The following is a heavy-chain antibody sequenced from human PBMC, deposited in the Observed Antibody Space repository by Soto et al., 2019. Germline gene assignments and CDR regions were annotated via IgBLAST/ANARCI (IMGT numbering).Heavy chain of an antibody. CDR3: AHRRSPGYFDY. V-gene: IGHV2-5*01. CDR1: GFSLSTSGVG. J-gene: IGHJ4*02. Sequence: QITLKESGPTLVKPAQTVTLSCTFSGFSLSTSGVGVGWIRQPPGKALEWLAIIYWNGDERYSPSLKSRITIPKDNSKNQVVLTLTNMNPVDTATYFCAHRRSPGYFDYWGQGALVTVSS. D-gene: IGHD2-15*01. CDR2: IYWNGDE.